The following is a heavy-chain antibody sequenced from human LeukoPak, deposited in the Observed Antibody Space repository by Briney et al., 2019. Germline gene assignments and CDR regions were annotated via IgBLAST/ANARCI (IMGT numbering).Heavy chain of an antibody. J-gene: IGHJ3*02. D-gene: IGHD1-26*01. CDR3: ARVGRWGAFDI. Sequence: GGSLRLSCAASGFTFSTYSMNWVRQAPGKGLEWVSYISSSGSTIYYADSVKGRFTISRDNAKNSLYLQMNSLRAEDTAVYYCARVGRWGAFDIWGQGTMVTVSS. CDR2: ISSSGSTI. V-gene: IGHV3-48*04. CDR1: GFTFSTYS.